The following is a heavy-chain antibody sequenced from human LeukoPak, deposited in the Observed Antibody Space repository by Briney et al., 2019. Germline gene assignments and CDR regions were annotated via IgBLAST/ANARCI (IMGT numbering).Heavy chain of an antibody. J-gene: IGHJ4*02. D-gene: IGHD3-22*01. CDR1: GGSFSGYY. CDR2: INHSGST. CDR3: AREGGGAYYYDSSGYYSALDY. Sequence: PSETLSLTCAVYGGSFSGYYWSWIRQPPGKGLEWIGEINHSGSTNYNPSLKSRVTISVDTTKNQFSLKLSSVTAADTAVYYCAREGGGAYYYDSSGYYSALDYWGQGTLVTVSS. V-gene: IGHV4-34*01.